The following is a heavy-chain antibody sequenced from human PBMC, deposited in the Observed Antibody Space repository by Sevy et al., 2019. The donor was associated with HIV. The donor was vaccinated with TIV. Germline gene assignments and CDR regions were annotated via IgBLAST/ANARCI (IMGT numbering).Heavy chain of an antibody. V-gene: IGHV3-23*01. Sequence: GGSLRLSCAASGFTFSSYGMSWVRQAPGKGLEWVSGITDSGGNTYYADSVKGRFTLSRDNSKNSLYLQMNSLRVEDTAVYYCAKDFPLSGGWFPFDFWGQGTLVTVSS. CDR2: ITDSGGNT. D-gene: IGHD6-19*01. J-gene: IGHJ4*02. CDR1: GFTFSSYG. CDR3: AKDFPLSGGWFPFDF.